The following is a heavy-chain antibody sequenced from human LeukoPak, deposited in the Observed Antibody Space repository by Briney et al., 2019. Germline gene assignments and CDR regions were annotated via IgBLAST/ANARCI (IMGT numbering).Heavy chain of an antibody. D-gene: IGHD5-24*01. J-gene: IGHJ4*02. V-gene: IGHV4-61*02. Sequence: SETLSLTCTVSGGSISSANYYWTWIRQPAGKGLEWIGRMYTSGSTHYNPSLKSRVTISVDTSKNQFSLKLSSVTAADTAVYYCTRNRRDGYIREWGQGTLVTVSS. CDR2: MYTSGST. CDR1: GGSISSANYY. CDR3: TRNRRDGYIRE.